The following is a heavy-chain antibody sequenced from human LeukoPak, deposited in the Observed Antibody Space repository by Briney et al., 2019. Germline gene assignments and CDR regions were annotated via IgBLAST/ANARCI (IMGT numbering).Heavy chain of an antibody. V-gene: IGHV4-39*01. J-gene: IGHJ4*02. CDR1: GGSISSSSYY. CDR2: IYYSGST. Sequence: PSETLSLTCTVSGGSISSSSYYWGWIRQPSGKGLEWIGSIYYSGSTYYNPSLKSRVTISVDTSKNQFSLKLSSVTAADTAVYYCARLAVAARCFDYWGQGTLVTVSS. CDR3: ARLAVAARCFDY. D-gene: IGHD6-6*01.